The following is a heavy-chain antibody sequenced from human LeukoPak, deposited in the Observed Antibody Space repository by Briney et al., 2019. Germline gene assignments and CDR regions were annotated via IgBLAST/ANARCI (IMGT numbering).Heavy chain of an antibody. CDR1: GFTLTNYW. J-gene: IGHJ4*02. V-gene: IGHV3-7*03. CDR2: VKQDGSGE. CDR3: ARGDFDC. Sequence: GGSLRLSCAASGFTLTNYWMSWVRQAPGKRLEWVANVKQDGSGEYYVDSVKGRFTISRDSAKNSLYLQMNSLRAEDTAVYYCARGDFDCWGQGTLVTVSS.